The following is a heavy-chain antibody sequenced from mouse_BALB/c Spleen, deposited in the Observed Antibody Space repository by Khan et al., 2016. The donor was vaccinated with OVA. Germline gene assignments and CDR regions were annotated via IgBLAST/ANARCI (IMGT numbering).Heavy chain of an antibody. V-gene: IGHV5-6-3*01. CDR2: INSNGGST. CDR3: ARRARTIN. D-gene: IGHD3-3*01. CDR1: GFTFSSYG. J-gene: IGHJ2*01. Sequence: EVELVESGGGLVHPGGSLKLSCAASGFTFSSYGMSWVRQTPDKRLELVATINSNGGSTYYPDSVKGRFTIARDNAKNTLYLQMSSLKSEDTAMYYCARRARTINWGQGTTLTVSS.